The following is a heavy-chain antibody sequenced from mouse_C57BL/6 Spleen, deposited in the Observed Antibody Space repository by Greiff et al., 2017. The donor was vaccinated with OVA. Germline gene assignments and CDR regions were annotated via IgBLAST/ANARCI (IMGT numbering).Heavy chain of an antibody. D-gene: IGHD2-3*01. CDR2: INPNNGGT. J-gene: IGHJ2*01. CDR1: GYTFTDYN. CDR3: ARWGWFFDY. Sequence: EVKLMESGPELVKPGASVKIPCKASGYTFTDYNMDWVKQSHGKSLEWIGDINPNNGGTIYNQKFKGKATLTVDKSSSTAYMELRSLTSEDTAVYYCARWGWFFDYWGQGTTLTVSS. V-gene: IGHV1-18*01.